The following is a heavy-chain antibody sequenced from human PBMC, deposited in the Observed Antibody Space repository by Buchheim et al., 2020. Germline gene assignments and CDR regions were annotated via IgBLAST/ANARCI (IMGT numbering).Heavy chain of an antibody. CDR3: AAGDYWSHPENWFDP. CDR1: SGSISSYY. D-gene: IGHD3-3*01. J-gene: IGHJ5*02. Sequence: QVQLQESGPGLVKSSETLSLTCSVSSGSISSYYWNWIRQPPGKGLEWIGHIYYTGTTRYNPSLKSRVSISVDTSRNPFSLTLTYVTAADTAIYYCAAGDYWSHPENWFDPWGQGAL. CDR2: IYYTGTT. V-gene: IGHV4-59*12.